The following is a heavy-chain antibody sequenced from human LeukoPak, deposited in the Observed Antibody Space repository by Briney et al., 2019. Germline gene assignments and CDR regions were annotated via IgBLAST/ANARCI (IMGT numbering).Heavy chain of an antibody. Sequence: GGSLRLSCAASGFTFSDYYMSWIRQAPGKGLEWVSYISSSSSYTNYADSVKGRFTISRDNAKNSLYLQMNSLRAEDTAVYYCARALYGSGRFSDAFDIWGQGTMVTVSS. CDR1: GFTFSDYY. J-gene: IGHJ3*02. D-gene: IGHD3-10*01. CDR2: ISSSSSYT. CDR3: ARALYGSGRFSDAFDI. V-gene: IGHV3-11*05.